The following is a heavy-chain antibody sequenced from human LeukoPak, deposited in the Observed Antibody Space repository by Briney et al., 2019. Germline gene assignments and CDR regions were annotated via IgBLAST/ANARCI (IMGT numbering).Heavy chain of an antibody. CDR1: GGSVNTHAYF. D-gene: IGHD5-12*01. Sequence: PSETLSLTCTVSGGSVNTHAYFWNWVRQPAGKRLEWIGRIYSSGATEYNPSLHSRVTMSLDMSRNQFSLKLNSATASDTAVYYCARYREPYDHLPHALYMWGQGTLVTVSS. CDR2: IYSSGAT. CDR3: ARYREPYDHLPHALYM. V-gene: IGHV4-61*02. J-gene: IGHJ3*02.